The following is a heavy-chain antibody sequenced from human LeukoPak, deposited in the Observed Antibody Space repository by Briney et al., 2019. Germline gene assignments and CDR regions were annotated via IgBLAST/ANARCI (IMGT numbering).Heavy chain of an antibody. CDR3: ARGPPIQLWLYDSSGYPPRDFDY. D-gene: IGHD3-22*01. CDR1: GYTFTGYY. CDR2: INPNSGGT. J-gene: IGHJ4*02. Sequence: GASVKVSCKASGYTFTGYYMHWVRQAPGQGLEWMGRINPNSGGTNYAQKFQGRVTMTRDTSISTAYMELSRLRSDDTAVYYYARGPPIQLWLYDSSGYPPRDFDYWGQGTLVTVSS. V-gene: IGHV1-2*06.